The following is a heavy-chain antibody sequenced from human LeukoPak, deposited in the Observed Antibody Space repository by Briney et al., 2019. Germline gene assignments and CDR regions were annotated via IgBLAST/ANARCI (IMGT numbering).Heavy chain of an antibody. CDR1: GYTFTSYG. CDR2: ISAYNGNT. V-gene: IGHV1-18*01. Sequence: ASVNVSCTASGYTFTSYGISWVRQAPGQGLEWRGWISAYNGNTNYAQKLQGRVTMTTDTSTSTAYMELRSRRSDDTAVYYCARFMTTVTTYNYYYGMDVWGQGTTVTVSS. J-gene: IGHJ6*02. D-gene: IGHD4-17*01. CDR3: ARFMTTVTTYNYYYGMDV.